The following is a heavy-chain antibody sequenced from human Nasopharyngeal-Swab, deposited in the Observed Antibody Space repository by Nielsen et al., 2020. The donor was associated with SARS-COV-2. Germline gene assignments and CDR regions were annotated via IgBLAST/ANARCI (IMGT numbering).Heavy chain of an antibody. CDR2: INPNSGGT. CDR1: GYTFTGYY. CDR3: ARVAKQWLTLRYWYFDL. J-gene: IGHJ2*01. Sequence: ASVKVSCKASGYTFTGYYMHWVRQAPGQGLEWMGWINPNSGGTNYAQKFQGWVTMTRDTSISTAYMELSRLRSDDTAVYYCARVAKQWLTLRYWYFDLWGRGTLVTVSS. V-gene: IGHV1-2*04. D-gene: IGHD6-19*01.